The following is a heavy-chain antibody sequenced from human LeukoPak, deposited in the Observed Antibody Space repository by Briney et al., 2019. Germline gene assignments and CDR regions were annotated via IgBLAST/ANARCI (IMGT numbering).Heavy chain of an antibody. V-gene: IGHV4-34*01. CDR2: INHSGST. J-gene: IGHJ4*02. CDR1: GGSFSGYY. CDR3: ASGGYYFDY. Sequence: SETLSLTCAVYGGSFSGYYWSWIRQPPGKGLEWIGEINHSGSTNYNPSLKSRATISVDTSKNQFSLKLSSVTAADTAVYYCASGGYYFDYWGQGTLVTVSS.